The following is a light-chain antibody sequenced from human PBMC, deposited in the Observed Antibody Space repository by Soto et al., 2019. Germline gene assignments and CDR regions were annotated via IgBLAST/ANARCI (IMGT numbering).Light chain of an antibody. CDR1: QDINNW. CDR2: TTS. J-gene: IGKJ4*01. Sequence: DIQVTQSPSSVSASVGDRVTITCRASQDINNWLAWYQQKPGKAPTLLIYTTSNLKSGVPSRFSGSGSGTDFTLTISSLQPEDFATYYCQQANSFPLTFGGGTKVEIK. CDR3: QQANSFPLT. V-gene: IGKV1D-12*01.